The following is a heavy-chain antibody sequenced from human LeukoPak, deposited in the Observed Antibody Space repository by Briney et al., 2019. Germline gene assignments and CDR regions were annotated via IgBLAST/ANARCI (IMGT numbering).Heavy chain of an antibody. CDR1: GFTFGDYA. Sequence: GGSLRLSCTASGFTFGDYAMSWFRQAPGKGLEWVGFIRSKAYGGTTEYAASVKGRFTISRDDSKSIAYLQMNSLKTEDTAVYYCTRDASGSYYNYYFGYWGQGTLVTVSS. D-gene: IGHD1-26*01. V-gene: IGHV3-49*03. CDR2: IRSKAYGGTT. J-gene: IGHJ4*02. CDR3: TRDASGSYYNYYFGY.